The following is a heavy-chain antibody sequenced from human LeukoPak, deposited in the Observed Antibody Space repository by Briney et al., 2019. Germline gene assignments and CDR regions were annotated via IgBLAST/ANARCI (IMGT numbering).Heavy chain of an antibody. CDR3: ARGSSSGFDY. CDR2: INHSGST. CDR1: GGSISSSSYY. J-gene: IGHJ4*02. V-gene: IGHV4-39*07. D-gene: IGHD3-22*01. Sequence: PSETLSLTCTVSGGSISSSSYYWGWIRQPPGKGLEWIGEINHSGSTNYNPSLKSRVTISVDTSKNQFSLKLSSVTAADTAVYYCARGSSSGFDYWGQGTLVTVSS.